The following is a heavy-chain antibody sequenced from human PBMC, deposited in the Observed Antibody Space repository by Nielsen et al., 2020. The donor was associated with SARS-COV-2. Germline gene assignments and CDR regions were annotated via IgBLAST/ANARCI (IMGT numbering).Heavy chain of an antibody. CDR3: ARGEAESVYSYGLGY. D-gene: IGHD5-18*01. J-gene: IGHJ4*02. V-gene: IGHV4-59*01. CDR2: IYYSGST. CDR1: GGSISSYY. Sequence: SETLSLTCTVSGGSISSYYWSWIRQPPGKGLERIGYIYYSGSTNYNPSLKSRVTISVDASKNQFSLKLSSVTAADTAVYYCARGEAESVYSYGLGYWGQGTRSPSPQ.